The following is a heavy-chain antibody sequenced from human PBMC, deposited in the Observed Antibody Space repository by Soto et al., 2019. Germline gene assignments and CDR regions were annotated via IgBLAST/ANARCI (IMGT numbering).Heavy chain of an antibody. CDR2: VYSSGAT. CDR1: GGSINYYY. V-gene: IGHV4-59*01. CDR3: ARDRGPYTGFFDY. Sequence: QVQLQESGPGLVKPSETLSLTCSVSGGSINYYYWSWIRQPPGKGLEWIAYVYSSGATNYNPSLKSRANISLDPYKDQFPLKLSSVTAADTAVYYCARDRGPYTGFFDYWGQGTLVNVSS. J-gene: IGHJ4*02. D-gene: IGHD2-8*02.